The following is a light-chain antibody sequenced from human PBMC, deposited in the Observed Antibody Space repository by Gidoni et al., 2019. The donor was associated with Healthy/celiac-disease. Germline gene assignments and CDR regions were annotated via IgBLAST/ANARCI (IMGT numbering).Light chain of an antibody. Sequence: DIQLTQSPSFLSASVGDRVTITCRASQGISSYLAWYQQKPGKAPKLLIYAASTLQSGVPSRFSGSGSGTEFTLTISSLQPEDFATYCCQQPHHTFXQXTKLEIK. CDR2: AAS. J-gene: IGKJ2*01. CDR3: QQPHHT. V-gene: IGKV1-9*01. CDR1: QGISSY.